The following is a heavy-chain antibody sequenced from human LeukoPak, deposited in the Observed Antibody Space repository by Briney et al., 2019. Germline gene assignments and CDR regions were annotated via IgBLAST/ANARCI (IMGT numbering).Heavy chain of an antibody. D-gene: IGHD3-22*01. J-gene: IGHJ5*02. V-gene: IGHV4-39*07. CDR1: GGSISSSSYY. CDR2: IYYSGST. Sequence: SETLSLTCTVSGGSISSSSYYWGWIREPPGKGLEWIGSIYYSGSTYYNPSLKSRVTISVDTSKNQFSLKLSSVTAADTAVYYCARDEGSGLGPFDPWGQGTLVTVSS. CDR3: ARDEGSGLGPFDP.